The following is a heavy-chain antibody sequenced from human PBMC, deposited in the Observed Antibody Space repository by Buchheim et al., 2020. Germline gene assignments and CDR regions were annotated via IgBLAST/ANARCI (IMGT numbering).Heavy chain of an antibody. V-gene: IGHV3-33*01. CDR3: ARDLEAQDYGDYYYYRMDV. D-gene: IGHD4-17*01. Sequence: QVQLVESGGGVVQPGRSLRLSCAASGFTFSSYGMHWVRQAPGKGLEWVAVIWYDGSNKYYADSVKGRFTISRDNSKNTLYLQMNSLRAEDTAVYYCARDLEAQDYGDYYYYRMDVWGQGTT. CDR1: GFTFSSYG. J-gene: IGHJ6*02. CDR2: IWYDGSNK.